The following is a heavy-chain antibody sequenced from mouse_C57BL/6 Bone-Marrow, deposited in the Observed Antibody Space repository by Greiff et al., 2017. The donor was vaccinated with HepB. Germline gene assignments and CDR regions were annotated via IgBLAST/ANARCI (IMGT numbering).Heavy chain of an antibody. Sequence: QVQLQQSGAELVRPGTSVKVSCKASGYAFTNYLIEWVKQRPGQGLEWIGVINPGSGGTNYNEKFKGKATLTADKSSSTAYMQLSSLTSEDSEVYFCALYYGSSFDYWGQGTTLTVSS. V-gene: IGHV1-54*01. D-gene: IGHD1-1*01. CDR3: ALYYGSSFDY. CDR2: INPGSGGT. CDR1: GYAFTNYL. J-gene: IGHJ2*01.